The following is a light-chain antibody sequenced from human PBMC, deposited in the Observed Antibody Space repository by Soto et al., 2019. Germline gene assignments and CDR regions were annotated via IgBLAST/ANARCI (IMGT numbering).Light chain of an antibody. CDR1: QDISNY. CDR2: DAS. V-gene: IGKV1-33*01. CDR3: QQYDDLPT. J-gene: IGKJ5*01. Sequence: DIRMTQSPSSLSASVGDRVTIACQASQDISNYLHWYQQKPGKAPKLLIYDASNLETGVPSRFSGSGSGTDFTFTISSLKPEDIATYYCQQYDDLPTFGQGTRLEIK.